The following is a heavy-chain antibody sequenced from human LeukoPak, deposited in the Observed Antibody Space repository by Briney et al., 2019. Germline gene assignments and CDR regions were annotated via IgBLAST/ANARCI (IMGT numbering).Heavy chain of an antibody. CDR3: ARDLDYYGSGSH. D-gene: IGHD3-10*01. J-gene: IGHJ4*02. V-gene: IGHV3-48*03. Sequence: GGSLRLSCAASGFTFSSYEMNWVRQAPGKGLEWVSYISSSGSTIYYADSVKGRFTISRDNAKNSLYLQMNSLRAEDTAVYYCARDLDYYGSGSHRGQGTLVTVSS. CDR1: GFTFSSYE. CDR2: ISSSGSTI.